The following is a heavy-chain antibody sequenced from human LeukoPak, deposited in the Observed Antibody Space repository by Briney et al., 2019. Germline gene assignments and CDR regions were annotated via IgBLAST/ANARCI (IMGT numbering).Heavy chain of an antibody. D-gene: IGHD6-19*01. Sequence: GGSLRLSCAASGFTFSSYSMNWVRQAPGKGLEWVSSISSSSSYIYYADSVKGRFTISRDNAKNSLYLQMSSLRAEDTAVYYCARDNSEAVAGTGNDYWGQGTLVTVSS. V-gene: IGHV3-21*01. CDR1: GFTFSSYS. CDR3: ARDNSEAVAGTGNDY. J-gene: IGHJ4*02. CDR2: ISSSSSYI.